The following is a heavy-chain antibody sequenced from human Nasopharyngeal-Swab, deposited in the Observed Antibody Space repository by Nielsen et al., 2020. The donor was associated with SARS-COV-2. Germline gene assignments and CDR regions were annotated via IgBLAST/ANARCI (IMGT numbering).Heavy chain of an antibody. J-gene: IGHJ4*02. V-gene: IGHV3-30*18. CDR3: ANLWFGELHDY. CDR2: ISYDGSNK. D-gene: IGHD3-10*01. Sequence: GESLKISCEVSGITFRTSIWHWVRQAPGKGLEWVAVISYDGSNKYYADSVKGRFTISRDNSKNTLYLQMNSLRAEDTAVYYCANLWFGELHDYWGQGTLVTVSS. CDR1: GITFRTSI.